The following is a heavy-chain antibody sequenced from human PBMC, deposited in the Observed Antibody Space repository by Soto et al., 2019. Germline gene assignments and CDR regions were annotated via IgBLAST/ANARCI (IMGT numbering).Heavy chain of an antibody. D-gene: IGHD4-4*01. CDR3: ARAQTPTESDL. V-gene: IGHV1-18*01. J-gene: IGHJ4*02. CDR2: LNTYNGNT. CDR1: GYTFSNYG. Sequence: QIQLVQSEGEVKKPGASVKVSCKTSGYTFSNYGVIWVRQAPGQGLEWMGWLNTYNGNTKYAQKFQGRVTMTTDTSANTAYVELRSLRSDDTAVYYCARAQTPTESDLWGQGTLVIVSS.